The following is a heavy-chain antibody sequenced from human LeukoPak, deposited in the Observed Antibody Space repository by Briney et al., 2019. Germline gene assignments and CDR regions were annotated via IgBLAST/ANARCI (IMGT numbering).Heavy chain of an antibody. V-gene: IGHV6-1*01. Sequence: SQTLSLTCAISGDSVSSNIAAWHWIRQSPSRGLEWLGRTYYRSKWSNDYAVSVQSRITINPDTSKNQFSLQLDSVTPEDTAVYYCARGAYNSVWSWGQGTLVTVSS. CDR1: GDSVSSNIAA. CDR2: TYYRSKWSN. D-gene: IGHD6-19*01. CDR3: ARGAYNSVWS. J-gene: IGHJ5*02.